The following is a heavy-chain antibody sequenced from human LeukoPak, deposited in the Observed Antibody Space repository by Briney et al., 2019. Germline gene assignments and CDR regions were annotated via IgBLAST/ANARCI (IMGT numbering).Heavy chain of an antibody. V-gene: IGHV1-18*01. Sequence: ASVKVSCKASGYTFTSYGISWVRQAPGQGLEWMGWISAYNGNQGRVTMTTDTSTSTAYMELRSLRSDDTAVYYCAKKVDGHNWFDPWGQGTLVIVSS. CDR3: AKKVDGHNWFDP. D-gene: IGHD3-9*01. CDR2: ISAYNGN. J-gene: IGHJ5*02. CDR1: GYTFTSYG.